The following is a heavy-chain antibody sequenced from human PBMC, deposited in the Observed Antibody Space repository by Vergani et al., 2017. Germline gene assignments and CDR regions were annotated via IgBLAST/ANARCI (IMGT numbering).Heavy chain of an antibody. J-gene: IGHJ6*03. CDR3: ARGYGGHEGHYYYYMDV. D-gene: IGHD4-23*01. CDR1: GYTFTSYY. CDR2: INPSGGST. Sequence: QVQLVQSGAEVKKPGASVKVSCKASGYTFTSYYMHWVRQAPGQGLEWMGIINPSGGSTSYAQKFQGRVTITADKSTSTAYMELSSLRSEDTAVYYCARGYGGHEGHYYYYMDVWGKGTTVTVSS. V-gene: IGHV1-46*01.